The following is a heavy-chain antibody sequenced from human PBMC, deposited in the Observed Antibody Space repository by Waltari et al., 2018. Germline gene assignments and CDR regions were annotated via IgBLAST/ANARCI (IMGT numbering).Heavy chain of an antibody. V-gene: IGHV3-23*04. CDR3: AKDPRGTMRIVVNTSDFDY. Sequence: EVQLVESGGGLVQPGGSLRLSCAASGFTFSSYALRWVRQAPGKGREWVATIRGSGGSTYYADSVKGRVTSTRENSKSTLYLQMTSLRAEDTAVYYCAKDPRGTMRIVVNTSDFDYWGQGTLVTVSS. CDR1: GFTFSSYA. D-gene: IGHD3-22*01. CDR2: IRGSGGST. J-gene: IGHJ4*02.